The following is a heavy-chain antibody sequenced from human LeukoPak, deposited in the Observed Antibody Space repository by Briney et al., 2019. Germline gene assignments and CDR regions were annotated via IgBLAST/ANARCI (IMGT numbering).Heavy chain of an antibody. Sequence: GGSLRLSCAASGFTFRSNWMHWVRQAPGKGLVWVSRIRPDGSGSNYADSVKGRFTISRDNAKNTVYLQMNGLRAEDTAIYYCTRGRSGANPNGLDILGQGTMVTVSS. D-gene: IGHD2-8*01. J-gene: IGHJ3*02. CDR2: IRPDGSGS. V-gene: IGHV3-74*01. CDR1: GFTFRSNW. CDR3: TRGRSGANPNGLDI.